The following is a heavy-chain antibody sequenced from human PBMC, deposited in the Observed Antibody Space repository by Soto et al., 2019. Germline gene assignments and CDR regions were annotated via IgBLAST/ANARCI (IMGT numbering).Heavy chain of an antibody. J-gene: IGHJ4*02. CDR1: GFTFSSYG. CDR2: IWYDGSHR. D-gene: IGHD3-10*01. CDR3: ARDSGSDYLDK. Sequence: QVQLVESGGGVVQPGRSLRLSCVASGFTFSSYGMHCVRQAPGKGLEWVAVIWYDGSHRFYGDSVKGRSTISRDNSKNTLYFQMDSLRAEDTAVYYCARDSGSDYLDKWGQGTLVTVSP. V-gene: IGHV3-33*01.